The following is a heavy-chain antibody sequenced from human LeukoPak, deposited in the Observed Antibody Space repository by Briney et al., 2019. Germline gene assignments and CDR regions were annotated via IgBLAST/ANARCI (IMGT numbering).Heavy chain of an antibody. J-gene: IGHJ4*02. CDR2: MNPNSGNT. V-gene: IGHV1-8*01. Sequence: ASVKVSCKASGYTFSSYDINWVRQATGQGLEWMGLMNPNSGNTGYAQKFQGRVTMTRNTSISTAYMELISLRSEDTAVYYCARGPNRSYYLTGYYYVNYWGQGTLVTVSS. D-gene: IGHD3-9*01. CDR1: GYTFSSYD. CDR3: ARGPNRSYYLTGYYYVNY.